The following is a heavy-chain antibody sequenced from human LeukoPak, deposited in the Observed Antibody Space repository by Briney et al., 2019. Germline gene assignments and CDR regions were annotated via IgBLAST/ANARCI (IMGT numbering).Heavy chain of an antibody. D-gene: IGHD3-22*01. CDR3: ARDCGSGYCSNYYGMDV. Sequence: SETLSLTCTVSGGSISSYYWSWIRQPPGKGLEWIGYIYYSGSTNYNPSLKSRVTISVDTSKNQFSLRLSSVTAADTAVYYCARDCGSGYCSNYYGMDVWGQGTTVTVSS. CDR2: IYYSGST. V-gene: IGHV4-59*01. J-gene: IGHJ6*02. CDR1: GGSISSYY.